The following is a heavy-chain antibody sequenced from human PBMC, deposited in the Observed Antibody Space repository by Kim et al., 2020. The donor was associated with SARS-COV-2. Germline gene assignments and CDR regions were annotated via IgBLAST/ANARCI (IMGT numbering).Heavy chain of an antibody. CDR3: ARSGQSTYCTGGDCPGHFDY. J-gene: IGHJ4*02. Sequence: GGSLRLSCAASGFTFITWTMNWVRQAPGKGLEWVSSISSSSSYIYYGDSVRGRFTISRDDAKNSVYLQMNSLRAEDTAVYYCARSGQSTYCTGGDCPGHFDYWGQGTLVTVSS. D-gene: IGHD2-8*02. V-gene: IGHV3-21*01. CDR2: ISSSSSYI. CDR1: GFTFITWT.